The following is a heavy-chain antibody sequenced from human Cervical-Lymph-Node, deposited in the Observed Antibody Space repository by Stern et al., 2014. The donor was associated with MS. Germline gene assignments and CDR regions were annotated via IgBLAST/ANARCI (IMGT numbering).Heavy chain of an antibody. CDR1: GFSFSRYA. Sequence: DQLVESGGGVVQPGRSLRLSCAASGFSFSRYAMHWVRQAPGKGLEWVALIWYDGSNPYYADSVTGRFTNSRDNFKNTLYLQMNSVRAEDTAVYYCASAYSSSHYYFDYWGQGTLVTVSS. D-gene: IGHD6-13*01. J-gene: IGHJ4*02. CDR3: ASAYSSSHYYFDY. V-gene: IGHV3-33*01. CDR2: IWYDGSNP.